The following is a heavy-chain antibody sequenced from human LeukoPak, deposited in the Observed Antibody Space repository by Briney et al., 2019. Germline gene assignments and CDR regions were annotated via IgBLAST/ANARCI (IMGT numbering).Heavy chain of an antibody. Sequence: PGGSLRLSCAASGFTVSSNYMSWVRQAPGKGLEWVSSISSSSSYIYYADSVKGRFTISRDNAKNSLYLQMNSLRAEDTAVYYCARDPRIAAALNWFDPWGQGTLVTVSS. CDR2: ISSSSSYI. CDR3: ARDPRIAAALNWFDP. J-gene: IGHJ5*02. D-gene: IGHD6-13*01. CDR1: GFTVSSNY. V-gene: IGHV3-21*01.